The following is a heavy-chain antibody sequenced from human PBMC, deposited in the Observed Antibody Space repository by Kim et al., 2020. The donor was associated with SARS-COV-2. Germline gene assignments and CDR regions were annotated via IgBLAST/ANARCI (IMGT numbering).Heavy chain of an antibody. J-gene: IGHJ4*02. Sequence: GGSLRLSCAASGFTFSSYSMNWVRQAPGKGLEWVSSISSSSSYIYYADSVKGRFTISRDNAKNSLYLQMNSLRAEDTAVYYCARGGHYYDSSGYYYGLDYWGQGTLVTVSS. D-gene: IGHD3-22*01. CDR3: ARGGHYYDSSGYYYGLDY. CDR1: GFTFSSYS. CDR2: ISSSSSYI. V-gene: IGHV3-21*01.